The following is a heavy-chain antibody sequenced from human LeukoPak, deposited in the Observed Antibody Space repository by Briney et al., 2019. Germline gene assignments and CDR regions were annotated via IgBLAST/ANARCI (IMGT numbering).Heavy chain of an antibody. V-gene: IGHV3-74*01. CDR3: ARPGYRFGQFDY. Sequence: GGSLRLSCAASGFTFSSYWMYWVRQAPGKGLVWVSRINSDGSSTSYADSVKGRLTISRDNAKNTLYLQMNSLRAEDTAMYYCARPGYRFGQFDYWGQGTLVTVSS. CDR1: GFTFSSYW. J-gene: IGHJ4*02. D-gene: IGHD5-18*01. CDR2: INSDGSST.